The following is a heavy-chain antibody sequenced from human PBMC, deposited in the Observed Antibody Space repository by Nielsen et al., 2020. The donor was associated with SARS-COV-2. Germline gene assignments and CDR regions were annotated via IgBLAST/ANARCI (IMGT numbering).Heavy chain of an antibody. Sequence: GESLKISCKGSGYTFKNYWIVWVRQMPGKGLEWMGIIDPSDSDARYSPSFQGQVTISADKSINTAYLQWSSLKASDIAVYYCARLHRPYAFDIWGQGTMVTVFS. J-gene: IGHJ3*02. V-gene: IGHV5-51*01. CDR1: GYTFKNYW. CDR2: IDPSDSDA. CDR3: ARLHRPYAFDI.